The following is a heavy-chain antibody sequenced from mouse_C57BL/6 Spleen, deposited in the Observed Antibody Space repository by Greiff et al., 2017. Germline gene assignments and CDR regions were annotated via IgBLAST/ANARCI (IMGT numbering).Heavy chain of an antibody. CDR3: ARYSKGYYAMDY. CDR2: INPGSGGT. Sequence: VQLQQSGAELVRPGTSVKVSCKASGYAFTNYLLEWVKQRPGQGLEWIGVINPGSGGTNYNEKFKGKATLTADKSSSTAYMQLSSLTSEDSAVYYCARYSKGYYAMDYWGQGTSVTVSS. J-gene: IGHJ4*01. CDR1: GYAFTNYL. V-gene: IGHV1-54*01. D-gene: IGHD2-5*01.